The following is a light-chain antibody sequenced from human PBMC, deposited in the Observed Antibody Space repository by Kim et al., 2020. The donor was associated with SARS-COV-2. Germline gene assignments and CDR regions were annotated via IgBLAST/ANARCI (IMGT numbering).Light chain of an antibody. V-gene: IGKV3-15*01. CDR2: GAS. J-gene: IGKJ4*01. CDR1: QSVYSK. Sequence: SVSAGERVTLSCRASQSVYSKLAWYQQKPGQAPRLLIYGASTRATGIPARFSGSGSETEFILTISSLQSEDFALYFCQQYDDWPLTFGGGTKLEI. CDR3: QQYDDWPLT.